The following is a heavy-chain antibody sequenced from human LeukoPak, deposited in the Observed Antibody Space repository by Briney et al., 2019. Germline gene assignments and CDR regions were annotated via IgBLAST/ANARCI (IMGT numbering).Heavy chain of an antibody. J-gene: IGHJ6*02. D-gene: IGHD3-10*01. CDR1: GFTFSSYS. V-gene: IGHV3-21*01. CDR3: AREAVTPYYGMDV. CDR2: ISSSSYI. Sequence: KPGGSLRLSCAASGFTFSSYSMNWVRQAPGKGLEWVSSISSSSYIYYADSVKGRFTISRDNAKNSLYLQMNSLRAEDTAVYYCAREAVTPYYGMDVWGQGTTVTVSS.